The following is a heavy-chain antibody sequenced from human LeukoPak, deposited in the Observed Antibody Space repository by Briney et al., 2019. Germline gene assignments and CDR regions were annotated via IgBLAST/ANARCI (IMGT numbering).Heavy chain of an antibody. CDR3: ARTFDCSSTSCYPPRALNWFDP. D-gene: IGHD2-2*01. Sequence: ASVKVSCKASGYTFTGYYMHWVRQAPGQGLEWMGRINPNSGGTNYAQKFQGRVTMTRDTSISTAYMELSRLRSDDTAVYYCARTFDCSSTSCYPPRALNWFDPWGQGTLVTVSS. CDR2: INPNSGGT. J-gene: IGHJ5*02. V-gene: IGHV1-2*02. CDR1: GYTFTGYY.